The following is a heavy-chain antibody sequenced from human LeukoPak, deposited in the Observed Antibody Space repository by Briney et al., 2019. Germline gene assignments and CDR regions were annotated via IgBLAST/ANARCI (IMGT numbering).Heavy chain of an antibody. CDR3: ARGWRYLDY. J-gene: IGHJ4*02. D-gene: IGHD5-24*01. Sequence: AGGSLRLSCAASGFTFSSYSMNWVRQAPGKGLEWVSYISSSSSTIYYADSVKGRFTISRDNAKNSLYLQMNSLRAEDTAVYYCARGWRYLDYWGQGTLVTVSS. CDR1: GFTFSSYS. V-gene: IGHV3-48*01. CDR2: ISSSSSTI.